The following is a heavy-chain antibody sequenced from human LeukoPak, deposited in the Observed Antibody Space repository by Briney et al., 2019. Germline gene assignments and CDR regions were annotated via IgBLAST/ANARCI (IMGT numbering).Heavy chain of an antibody. V-gene: IGHV4-38-2*01. CDR1: GYSISSGYY. CDR3: ARHAYCSGGSCPDF. J-gene: IGHJ4*02. CDR2: IFRSRST. D-gene: IGHD2-15*01. Sequence: SETLSLTCAVSGYSISSGYYWGWIRQPPGKGLEWIGSIFRSRSTHYHPSLKSRVTISVDTSKNQFSLKLSSVTAADTAVYYCARHAYCSGGSCPDFWGQGTLVTVSS.